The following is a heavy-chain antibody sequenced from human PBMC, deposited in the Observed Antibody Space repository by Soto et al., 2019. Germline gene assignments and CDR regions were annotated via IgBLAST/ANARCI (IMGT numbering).Heavy chain of an antibody. CDR3: ARGRGDYVSIRNPGWGLYYYYGMDV. D-gene: IGHD4-17*01. CDR2: IYHSGST. Sequence: SETLSLTCAVSGGSISSSNRWGWVRQPPGKGLEWIGEIYHSGSTNYNPSLKSRVTISVDKSKNQFSLKLSSVTAADTAVYYCARGRGDYVSIRNPGWGLYYYYGMDVWGQGTTVTVSS. J-gene: IGHJ6*02. V-gene: IGHV4-4*02. CDR1: GGSISSSNR.